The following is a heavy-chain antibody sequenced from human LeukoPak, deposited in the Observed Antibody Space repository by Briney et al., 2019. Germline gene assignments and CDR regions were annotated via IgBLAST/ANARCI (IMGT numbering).Heavy chain of an antibody. D-gene: IGHD6-19*01. V-gene: IGHV3-30*18. CDR2: ISYDGSNK. CDR3: AKDCPHSGCRAAPFQH. J-gene: IGHJ1*01. CDR1: GFTFSSYG. Sequence: PGGSLRLSCAASGFTFSSYGMHWVRQAPGKGLEWVAVISYDGSNKYYADSVKGRFTISRDNSKNTLYLQMNSLRAEDTAVCYCAKDCPHSGCRAAPFQHWGQGTLVTVSS.